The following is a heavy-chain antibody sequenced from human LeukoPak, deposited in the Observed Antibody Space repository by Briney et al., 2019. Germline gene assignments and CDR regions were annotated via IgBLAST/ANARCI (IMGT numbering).Heavy chain of an antibody. Sequence: SETLSLTCAVSGGSISSGGYSWSWIRQPPGKGLEWIGYIYHSGSTYYNPSPKSRVTISVDRSKNQFSLKLSSVTAADTAVYYCARDWHYSGSYYVDYWGQGTLVTVSS. J-gene: IGHJ4*02. D-gene: IGHD1-26*01. CDR1: GGSISSGGYS. CDR3: ARDWHYSGSYYVDY. CDR2: IYHSGST. V-gene: IGHV4-30-2*01.